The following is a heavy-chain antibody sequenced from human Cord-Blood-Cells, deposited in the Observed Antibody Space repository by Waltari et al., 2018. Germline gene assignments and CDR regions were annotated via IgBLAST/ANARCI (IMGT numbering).Heavy chain of an antibody. V-gene: IGHV5-51*07. D-gene: IGHD6-13*01. CDR2: IYPGDSDT. CDR1: GYSFTPYW. CDR3: ARFRRQQLYFDY. Sequence: EFPLVPSGAEVKKTAVSLTMPCPGSGYSFTPYWIGWVHQMPGKGLEWMGIIYPGDSDTRYSPSVQGQVTISADKSISTAYLQWSSLKASDTAMYYCARFRRQQLYFDYWGQGTLVTVSS. J-gene: IGHJ4*02.